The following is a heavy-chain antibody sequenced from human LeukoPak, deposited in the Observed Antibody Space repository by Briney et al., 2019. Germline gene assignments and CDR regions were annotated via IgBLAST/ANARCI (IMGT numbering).Heavy chain of an antibody. CDR1: GDSISSSRNY. V-gene: IGHV4-39*07. CDR2: IFYSGST. Sequence: SETLSLTCTVSGDSISSSRNYWGWIRQPPGKGPEWIGSIFYSGSTYYNPSLKSRVTISVDTSKNQFSLKLSSVTAADTAVFYCARATADYSNSWSFDYWGQGTLVTVSS. D-gene: IGHD6-13*01. CDR3: ARATADYSNSWSFDY. J-gene: IGHJ4*02.